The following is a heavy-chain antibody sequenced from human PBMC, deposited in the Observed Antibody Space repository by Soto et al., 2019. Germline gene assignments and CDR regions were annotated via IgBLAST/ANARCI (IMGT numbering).Heavy chain of an antibody. CDR2: ISYDGSNK. Sequence: GGSLRLSCAASGFTFSSYGMHWVRQAPGKGLEWVAVISYDGSNKYYADSVKGRFTISRDNSKNTLYLQMNSLRAEDTAVYYCAKGGPGPYYYYGMDVWGKGTRVTVPS. V-gene: IGHV3-30*18. J-gene: IGHJ6*04. CDR3: AKGGPGPYYYYGMDV. CDR1: GFTFSSYG. D-gene: IGHD3-16*01.